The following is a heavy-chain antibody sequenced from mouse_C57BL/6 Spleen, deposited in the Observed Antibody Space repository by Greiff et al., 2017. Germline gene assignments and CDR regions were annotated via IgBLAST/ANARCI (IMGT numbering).Heavy chain of an antibody. CDR2: IDPEAGGT. CDR1: GYTFTYYE. CDR3: NRRYLDY. V-gene: IGHV1-15*01. J-gene: IGHJ2*01. Sequence: QVQLQQSGAELVRPGASVTLSCKASGYTFTYYEMHWVKQTPVHGLEWIGAIDPEAGGTSYHQKFKGQSILTADNSSSTVYLQLRSLTAEDSADCYGNRRYLDYWGQGTTLTVSS.